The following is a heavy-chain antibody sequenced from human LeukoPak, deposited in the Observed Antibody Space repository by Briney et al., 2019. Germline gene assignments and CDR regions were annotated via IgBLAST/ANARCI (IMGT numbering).Heavy chain of an antibody. D-gene: IGHD6-13*01. CDR2: IYYSGST. CDR1: GGSISSYY. V-gene: IGHV4-59*01. Sequence: SETLSLTCTVSGGSISSYYWSWIRQPPGKGLEWIGYIYYSGSTNYNPSHKSRVTISVDTSKNQFSLKLSSVTAADTAVYYCARGPHALAAADYWGQGTLVTVSS. J-gene: IGHJ4*02. CDR3: ARGPHALAAADY.